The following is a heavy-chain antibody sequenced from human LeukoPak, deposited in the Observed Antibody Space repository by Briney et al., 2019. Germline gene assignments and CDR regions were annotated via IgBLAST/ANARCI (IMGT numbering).Heavy chain of an antibody. D-gene: IGHD4-17*01. CDR3: ARPYGQYYALDI. CDR1: GGSISSGGYS. V-gene: IGHV4-30-2*01. J-gene: IGHJ3*02. Sequence: SQTLSLTCAVSGGSISSGGYSWSWIRQPPGKALEWIGYIYHSGSTYYNTSLKSRVTISVDRSKNQFSLKLSSVTAADTAVYYCARPYGQYYALDIWGQGTMVTVSS. CDR2: IYHSGST.